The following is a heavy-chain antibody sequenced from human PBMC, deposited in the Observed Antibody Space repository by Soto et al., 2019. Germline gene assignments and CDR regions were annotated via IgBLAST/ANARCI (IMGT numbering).Heavy chain of an antibody. J-gene: IGHJ6*03. Sequence: PGESLKISCQGSGYSFTSYWIGWVRQMPGKGLEWMGIIYPGDSDTRYSPSFQGQVTISADKSISTAYLQWSSLKASDTAMYYCARQYYDFWSGPPDHYYMDVWGKGTTVTVSS. V-gene: IGHV5-51*01. D-gene: IGHD3-3*01. CDR3: ARQYYDFWSGPPDHYYMDV. CDR2: IYPGDSDT. CDR1: GYSFTSYW.